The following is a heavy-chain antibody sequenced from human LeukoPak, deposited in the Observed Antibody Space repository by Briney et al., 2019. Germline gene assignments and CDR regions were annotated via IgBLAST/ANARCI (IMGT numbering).Heavy chain of an antibody. D-gene: IGHD3-22*01. V-gene: IGHV1-24*01. J-gene: IGHJ4*02. CDR3: ATNTAGYYDSSGYYWFDY. Sequence: GASVKVSCKVSGYTLTELSMHWVRQAPGKGLEWMGGFDPEDGETIYAQKFQGRVTMTEDTSTDTAYMELSSLRSEDTAVYYCATNTAGYYDSSGYYWFDYWGQGTLVTVPS. CDR2: FDPEDGET. CDR1: GYTLTELS.